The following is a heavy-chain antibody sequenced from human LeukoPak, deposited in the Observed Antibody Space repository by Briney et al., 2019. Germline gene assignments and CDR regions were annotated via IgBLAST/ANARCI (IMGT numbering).Heavy chain of an antibody. CDR2: IYYSGST. V-gene: IGHV4-59*01. J-gene: IGHJ6*02. D-gene: IGHD1-26*01. CDR3: ARVVVISGSYYYYYGMDV. Sequence: SETLSLTCTVSGGSISSYYWSWVRQPPGKGREWIGYIYYSGSTNYNPSLHSRVTISVDTSKNQFSLKLSSVTAADTAVYYCARVVVISGSYYYYYGMDVWGQGTTVTVSS. CDR1: GGSISSYY.